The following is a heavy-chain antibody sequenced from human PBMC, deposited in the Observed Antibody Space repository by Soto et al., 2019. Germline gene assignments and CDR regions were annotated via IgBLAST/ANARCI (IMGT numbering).Heavy chain of an antibody. Sequence: ASVKVSCKASGYTFTSYYMHWVRQAPGQGFEWMGIINPSGGSTSYAQKFQGRVTMTRDTSTSTVYMELSSLRSEDTAVYYCARELRIPMVAQNAFDIWGQGTMVTVSS. CDR2: INPSGGST. V-gene: IGHV1-46*01. CDR3: ARELRIPMVAQNAFDI. CDR1: GYTFTSYY. J-gene: IGHJ3*02. D-gene: IGHD2-15*01.